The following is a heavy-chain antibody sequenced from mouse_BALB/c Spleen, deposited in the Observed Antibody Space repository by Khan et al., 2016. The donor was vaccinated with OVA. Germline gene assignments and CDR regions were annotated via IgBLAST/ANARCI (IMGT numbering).Heavy chain of an antibody. Sequence: QLEESGPGLVNPSQSLSLTCTVTGYSITSDYAWNWIRQFPGNKLEWMGYINYSGSTNYNPALKSRLSITRDTSKNQFFLQLTSVTTEDTATYYCARDGSRYNYAMDYWGQGTSVTVSS. CDR3: ARDGSRYNYAMDY. V-gene: IGHV3-2*02. J-gene: IGHJ4*01. D-gene: IGHD2-3*01. CDR2: INYSGST. CDR1: GYSITSDYA.